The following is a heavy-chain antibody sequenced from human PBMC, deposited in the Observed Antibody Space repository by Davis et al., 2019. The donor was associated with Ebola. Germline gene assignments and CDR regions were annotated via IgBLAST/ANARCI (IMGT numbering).Heavy chain of an antibody. J-gene: IGHJ6*02. Sequence: MPSETLSLTCAVSGGSINSSNWWSWVRQPPGKGLEWIGEIYHSGSTNYNPSLKSRVTISVDTSKNQFSLKLSSVTAADTAVYYCARHPPGYVMDVWGQGTTVTVSS. D-gene: IGHD1-14*01. V-gene: IGHV4-4*02. CDR2: IYHSGST. CDR1: GGSINSSNW. CDR3: ARHPPGYVMDV.